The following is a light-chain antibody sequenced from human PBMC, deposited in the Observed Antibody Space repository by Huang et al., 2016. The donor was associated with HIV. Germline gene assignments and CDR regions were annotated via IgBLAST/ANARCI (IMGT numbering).Light chain of an antibody. Sequence: IVLTQSPATLSWYPGERVTLSCRASQSVGNYIAWYQQHPGQSPKLLIYDTSNRAAGTPVRFSGSGSGTDVTLTISSLESEECAVYYCQQRSSGVTFGGGTRVQVK. CDR3: QQRSSGVT. V-gene: IGKV3-11*01. CDR1: QSVGNY. J-gene: IGKJ4*01. CDR2: DTS.